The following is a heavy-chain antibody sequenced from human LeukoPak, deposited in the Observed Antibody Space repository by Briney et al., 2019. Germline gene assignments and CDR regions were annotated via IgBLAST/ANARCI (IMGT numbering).Heavy chain of an antibody. D-gene: IGHD5-24*01. CDR3: SKNRVGQKYADVFEI. J-gene: IGHJ3*01. CDR1: GFTFSNYD. V-gene: IGHV3-30*02. CDR2: IRYDRSDK. Sequence: PGGPLRLSCTASGFTFSNYDMHWVRQAPGKGLEWVAFIRYDRSDKYYVDSVKGRFTSSRDNSTNILYLQMNSLIVEDTAVDYCSKNRVGQKYADVFEIWGQGTMVRVSS.